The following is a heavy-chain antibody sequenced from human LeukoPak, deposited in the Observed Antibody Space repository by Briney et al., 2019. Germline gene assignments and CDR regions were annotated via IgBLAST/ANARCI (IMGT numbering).Heavy chain of an antibody. D-gene: IGHD6-6*01. CDR2: ISAYNGNT. V-gene: IGHV1-18*01. J-gene: IGHJ6*03. Sequence: GASVKVSCKASGYTFTSYGISWVRQAPGQGLEWMGWISAYNGNTNYAQKLQGRVTMTTDTSTSTAYMELRSLRSDDTAVYYCARGPEWQEYSSSSSHYYYYYYMDVWGKGTTVTVSS. CDR3: ARGPEWQEYSSSSSHYYYYYYMDV. CDR1: GYTFTSYG.